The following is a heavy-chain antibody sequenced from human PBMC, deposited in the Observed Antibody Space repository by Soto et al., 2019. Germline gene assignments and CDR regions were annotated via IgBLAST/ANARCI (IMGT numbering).Heavy chain of an antibody. V-gene: IGHV4-30-4*01. CDR3: ARDRRHDYRSGYPDY. CDR1: GGSISSGDYY. Sequence: SETLSLTCTVSGGSISSGDYYWSWIRQPPGKGLEWIGYIYYSGSTYYNPTLKSRVYISVDTSKNQFSLNLTSVTAADTAVYYCARDRRHDYRSGYPDYWGQGTLVTVSS. D-gene: IGHD3-3*01. J-gene: IGHJ4*02. CDR2: IYYSGST.